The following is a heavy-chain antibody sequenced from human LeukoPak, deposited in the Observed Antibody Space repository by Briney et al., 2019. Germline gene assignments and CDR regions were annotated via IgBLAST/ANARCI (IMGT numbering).Heavy chain of an antibody. CDR1: GFTFSNAW. Sequence: GALRLSCAASGFTFSNAWMSWVRQAPGKGLEWVGRIKSKTDGGTTDYAAPVKGRLTISRDDSKNTLYLQMNSLKTEDTAVYYCTTDGYIVGATNYWGQGTLVTVSS. V-gene: IGHV3-15*01. CDR3: TTDGYIVGATNY. D-gene: IGHD1-26*01. CDR2: IKSKTDGGTT. J-gene: IGHJ4*02.